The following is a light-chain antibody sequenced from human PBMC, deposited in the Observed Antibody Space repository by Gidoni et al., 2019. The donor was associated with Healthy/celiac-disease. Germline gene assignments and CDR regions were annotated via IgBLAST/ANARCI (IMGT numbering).Light chain of an antibody. J-gene: IGLJ2*01. CDR1: SSDVGGYNY. V-gene: IGLV2-8*01. CDR3: SSYAGSGHVV. Sequence: QSALTQPPSASGSPGQSVTISCTGTSSDVGGYNYVSWYQQHPGKAPNLMIYEVSKRPSGVPDRFSGSKSGNTASLTVSGLQAEDEADYYCSSYAGSGHVVFGGGTKLTVL. CDR2: EVS.